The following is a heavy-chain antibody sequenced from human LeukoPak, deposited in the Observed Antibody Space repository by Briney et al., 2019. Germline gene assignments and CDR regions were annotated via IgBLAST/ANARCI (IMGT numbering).Heavy chain of an antibody. J-gene: IGHJ4*02. CDR1: GFTFINYW. Sequence: GGSLRLSCAASGFTFINYWMSWVRQAPGKGLEWVSYISSSGSTIYYADSVKGRFTISRDNAKNSLYLQMNSLRAEDTAVYYCAREVSSTSCYDYWGQGTLVTVSS. CDR2: ISSSGSTI. V-gene: IGHV3-48*03. D-gene: IGHD2-2*01. CDR3: AREVSSTSCYDY.